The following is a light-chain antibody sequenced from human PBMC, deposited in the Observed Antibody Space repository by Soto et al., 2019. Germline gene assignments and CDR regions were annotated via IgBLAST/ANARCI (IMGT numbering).Light chain of an antibody. CDR2: EVS. Sequence: QSVLSQPASASGSPGQSITISCTGTSSDVGGYNYVSWYQQHPGKAPKLIIFEVSYRPSGISNRFSASKSGDTASLTISGLQADEEADYYCCSYTDSRNNIFGSGTKVTVL. V-gene: IGLV2-14*01. CDR1: SSDVGGYNY. CDR3: CSYTDSRNNI. J-gene: IGLJ1*01.